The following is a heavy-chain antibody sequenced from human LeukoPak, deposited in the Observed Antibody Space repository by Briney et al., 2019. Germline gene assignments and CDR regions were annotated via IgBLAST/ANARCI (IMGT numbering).Heavy chain of an antibody. CDR3: ARYRGYSYGFDY. D-gene: IGHD5-18*01. V-gene: IGHV1-2*02. Sequence: RASVKVSCTASGYTFTGYYMHWVRQAPGQGLEWMGWINPNSGGTNYAQKFQGRVTMTRDTSISTAYMELSRLRSDDTAVYYCARYRGYSYGFDYWGQGTLVTVSS. CDR2: INPNSGGT. CDR1: GYTFTGYY. J-gene: IGHJ4*02.